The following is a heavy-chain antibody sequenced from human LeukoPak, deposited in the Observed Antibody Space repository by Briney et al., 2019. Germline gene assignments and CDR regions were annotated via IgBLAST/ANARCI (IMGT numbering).Heavy chain of an antibody. D-gene: IGHD2-2*01. J-gene: IGHJ6*02. CDR2: INHSGST. CDR1: GGSFSGYY. V-gene: IGHV4-34*01. Sequence: SETLSLTCAVYGGSFSGYYWSWIRQPPGKGLEWIGEINHSGSTNYNPSLKSRVTISVDTSKNRFSLKLSSVAAADTAVYYCARFYGYQLLLSYYYYGMDVWGQGTTVTVSS. CDR3: ARFYGYQLLLSYYYYGMDV.